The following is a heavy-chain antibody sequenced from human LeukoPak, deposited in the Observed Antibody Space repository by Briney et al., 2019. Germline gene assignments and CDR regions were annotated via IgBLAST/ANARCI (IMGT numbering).Heavy chain of an antibody. J-gene: IGHJ4*02. CDR1: GFTFDDYA. CDR2: ISWNSGSI. D-gene: IGHD5-18*01. V-gene: IGHV3-9*01. CDR3: ARARYADFDY. Sequence: PGRSLRLSCAASGFTFDDYAMHWVRQAPGKGLEWVSGISWNSGSIGYADSVKGRFTISRDNAKNSLYLQMNSLRAEDTALYYCARARYADFDYWGQGTLVTVSS.